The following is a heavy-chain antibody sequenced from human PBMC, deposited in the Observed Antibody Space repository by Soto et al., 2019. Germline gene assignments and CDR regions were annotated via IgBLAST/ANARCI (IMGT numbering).Heavy chain of an antibody. CDR2: IYYSGST. J-gene: IGHJ4*02. D-gene: IGHD3-10*01. CDR1: GDSISSGGYY. CDR3: ARFHMVRGGD. V-gene: IGHV4-31*03. Sequence: SETLSLTCTVSGDSISSGGYYWSWIRQHPGKGLEWIGYIYYSGSTYYNPSLKNRVTISVDTSKNQFSLKLSSVTAADTAVYYCARFHMVRGGDWGQGILVTVSS.